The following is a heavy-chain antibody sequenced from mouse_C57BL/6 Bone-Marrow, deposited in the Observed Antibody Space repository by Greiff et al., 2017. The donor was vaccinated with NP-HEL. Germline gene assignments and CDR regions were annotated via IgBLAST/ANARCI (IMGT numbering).Heavy chain of an antibody. V-gene: IGHV5-6*01. CDR3: ARYPCRNYFDY. D-gene: IGHD2-10*01. CDR1: GFTFSSYG. J-gene: IGHJ2*01. Sequence: EVQVVESGGDLVKPGGSLKLSCAASGFTFSSYGMSWVRQTPDKRLEWVATISSGGSYTYSPDSVKGRFTISRDNAKNTLYLQMSSRKSEDTAMYYCARYPCRNYFDYWGQGTTLTVSS. CDR2: ISSGGSYT.